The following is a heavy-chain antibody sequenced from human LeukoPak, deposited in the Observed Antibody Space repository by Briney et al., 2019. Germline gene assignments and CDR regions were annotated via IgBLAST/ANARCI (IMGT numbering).Heavy chain of an antibody. CDR2: ISGSGGST. CDR3: ARGAPELGISNFDY. J-gene: IGHJ4*02. CDR1: GFTFSSYG. V-gene: IGHV3-23*01. Sequence: KPGGSLRLSCAASGFTFSSYGMSWVRQAPGKGLEWVSAISGSGGSTYYADSVKGRFTISRDNAKNSLYLQMNSLRAEDTAVFYCARGAPELGISNFDYWGQGTLVTVSS. D-gene: IGHD7-27*01.